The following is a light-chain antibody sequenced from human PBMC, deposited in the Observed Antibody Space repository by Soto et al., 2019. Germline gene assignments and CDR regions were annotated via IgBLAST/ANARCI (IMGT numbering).Light chain of an antibody. V-gene: IGKV3-20*01. CDR1: QSVSSSY. J-gene: IGKJ1*01. CDR2: GAS. CDR3: QQYGSSPCT. Sequence: EIVLTQSPCTLSLSPGERATLSCRASQSVSSSYLAWYQQKPGQAPRLLIYGASSRPTGIPDRFSGSGSGTDFTLTISRLEPEDFAAYYCQQYGSSPCTFGQGTKVDNK.